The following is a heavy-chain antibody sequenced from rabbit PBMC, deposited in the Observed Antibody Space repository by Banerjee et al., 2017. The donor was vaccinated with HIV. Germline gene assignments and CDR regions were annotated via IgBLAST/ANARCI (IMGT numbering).Heavy chain of an antibody. D-gene: IGHD4-1*01. Sequence: QEQLEESGGGLVQPEASLTLTCTASGFSFSSSYYMCWVRQAPGKGLEWIGCIYVGGSVSTYYSNWAKGRFTISQDSSTSVTLQMTSLTAADTATYLCARDLAGVIGWNFNLWGPGTLVTVS. V-gene: IGHV1S45*01. CDR3: ARDLAGVIGWNFNL. J-gene: IGHJ4*01. CDR2: IYVGGSVST. CDR1: GFSFSSSYY.